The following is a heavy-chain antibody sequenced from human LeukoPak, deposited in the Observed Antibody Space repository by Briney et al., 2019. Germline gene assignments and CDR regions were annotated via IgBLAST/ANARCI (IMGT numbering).Heavy chain of an antibody. V-gene: IGHV1-2*02. J-gene: IGHJ4*02. Sequence: ASVKVSCKASGYTFTGYYMHWVRQAPGQGLEWMGWINPNSGGTNYAQKFQGRVTMTRDTSISTAYMELSRLRSDDTAVYYCARVSRERHPHPSRPFDYWGQGTLVTVSS. CDR1: GYTFTGYY. D-gene: IGHD1-26*01. CDR2: INPNSGGT. CDR3: ARVSRERHPHPSRPFDY.